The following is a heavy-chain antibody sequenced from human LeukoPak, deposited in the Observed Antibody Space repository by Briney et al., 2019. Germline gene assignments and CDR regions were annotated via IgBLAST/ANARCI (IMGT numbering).Heavy chain of an antibody. D-gene: IGHD3-10*01. J-gene: IGHJ3*02. V-gene: IGHV3-21*04. CDR2: ISSSSYI. CDR3: ARSTSGVLAFDI. Sequence: GGSLRLSCAASGFTFSSYSMNWVRQAPGKGLEWVSSISSSSYIYYADSVKGRFTISRDNSKSTLYLQMNSLRAEDTAVYYCARSTSGVLAFDIWGQGTMVTVSS. CDR1: GFTFSSYS.